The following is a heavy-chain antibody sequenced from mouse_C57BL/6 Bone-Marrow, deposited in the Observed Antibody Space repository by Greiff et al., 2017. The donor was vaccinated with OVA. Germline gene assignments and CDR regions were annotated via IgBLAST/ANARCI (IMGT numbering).Heavy chain of an antibody. J-gene: IGHJ1*03. CDR2: INPDSSTI. CDR1: GIDFSRYW. CDR3: ARLGRGWYFDV. V-gene: IGHV4-1*01. Sequence: EVKLLESGGGLVQPGGSLKLYCAASGIDFSRYWMSWVRRAPGTGLEWIREINPDSSTINYAPSLKDKFIISRDNAKNTLYLQMSKVRSEDTALYYCARLGRGWYFDVWGTGTTVTVSS.